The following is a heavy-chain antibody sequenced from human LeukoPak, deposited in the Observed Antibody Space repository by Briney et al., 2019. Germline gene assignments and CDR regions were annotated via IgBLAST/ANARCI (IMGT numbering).Heavy chain of an antibody. CDR2: IYPGDSDM. J-gene: IGHJ4*02. D-gene: IGHD3-10*01. CDR1: GYIFSNYW. V-gene: IGHV5-51*01. CDR3: ARVGAYGSGSYSDY. Sequence: GESLKISCTGSGYIFSNYWIGWVRQMPGKGLEWMGIIYPGDSDMRYSPSFQGQVIMSADKSISTAYLQWSGLKASDTARYYCARVGAYGSGSYSDYWGQGTLVTVSS.